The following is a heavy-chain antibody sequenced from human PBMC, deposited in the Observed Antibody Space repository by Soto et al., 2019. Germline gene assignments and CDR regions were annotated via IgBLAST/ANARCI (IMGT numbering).Heavy chain of an antibody. Sequence: WSLILSCATSGFTFNTFTMNWVRQAPGKGLEWVSSISSSSSYIYYANSMKGRFTISRDNSKNTLYLQMKNLRAEDTALYYCAKDSLNYYDSSGYYHDAIHIWGQGPMFTVTS. CDR1: GFTFNTFT. CDR3: AKDSLNYYDSSGYYHDAIHI. V-gene: IGHV3-21*04. CDR2: ISSSSSYI. D-gene: IGHD3-22*01. J-gene: IGHJ3*02.